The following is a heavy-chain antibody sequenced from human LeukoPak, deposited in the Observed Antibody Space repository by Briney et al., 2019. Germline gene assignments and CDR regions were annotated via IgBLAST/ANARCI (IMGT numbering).Heavy chain of an antibody. D-gene: IGHD3-10*01. CDR1: GFTFDDYG. CDR3: ARGPYYGSGSYWGLFDY. CDR2: INWNGGST. V-gene: IGHV3-20*04. J-gene: IGHJ4*02. Sequence: SGGSLRLSCAASGFTFDDYGMSWVRQAPGKGLEWVSGINWNGGSTGYADSVKGRFTISRDNAKNSLYLQMNSLRAEDTALYYCARGPYYGSGSYWGLFDYWGQGTLVTVSS.